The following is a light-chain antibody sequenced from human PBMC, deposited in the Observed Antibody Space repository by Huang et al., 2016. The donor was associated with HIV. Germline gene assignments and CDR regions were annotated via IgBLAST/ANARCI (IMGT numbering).Light chain of an antibody. V-gene: IGKV1-39*01. CDR1: QSISTY. CDR2: EAS. J-gene: IGKJ5*01. CDR3: QQSYSTVIT. Sequence: IQMTQSPTSLSAFVGDKITITCRASQSISTYLNWYQQKSGKAPKLLISEASTLHSGVPSRFRGSGSGTEFTLTITGLQLEDFATYYCQQSYSTVITFGQGTRLEMK.